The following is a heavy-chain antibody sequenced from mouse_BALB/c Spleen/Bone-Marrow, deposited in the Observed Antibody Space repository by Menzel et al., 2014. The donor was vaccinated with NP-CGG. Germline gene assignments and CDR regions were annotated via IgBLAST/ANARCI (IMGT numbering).Heavy chain of an antibody. CDR2: ISSGSSTI. J-gene: IGHJ3*01. CDR3: ARGAARATWSAY. Sequence: EVKVVESGGGLVQPGGSRKLSCAASGFTFSSFGMHWVRQAPEKGLEWVAYISSGSSTIYYADTVKGRFTISRDNPKNTLFLQMTSLRSEDTAMYYCARGAARATWSAYWGQGTLVTVSA. V-gene: IGHV5-17*02. D-gene: IGHD3-1*01. CDR1: GFTFSSFG.